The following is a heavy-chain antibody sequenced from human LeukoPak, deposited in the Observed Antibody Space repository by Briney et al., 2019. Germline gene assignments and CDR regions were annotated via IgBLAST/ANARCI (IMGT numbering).Heavy chain of an antibody. V-gene: IGHV3-7*01. CDR3: AREDGTFDY. D-gene: IGHD1-1*01. J-gene: IGHJ4*02. Sequence: GGSLRLSCVASGFTFTSYWMNWVRQAPGKGLEWVAHIKPEGDSSYVDSVKGRFTISRDNAKTSLFLQMNSLGGEDTAVYYCAREDGTFDYWGQGALVTVSS. CDR1: GFTFTSYW. CDR2: IKPEGDS.